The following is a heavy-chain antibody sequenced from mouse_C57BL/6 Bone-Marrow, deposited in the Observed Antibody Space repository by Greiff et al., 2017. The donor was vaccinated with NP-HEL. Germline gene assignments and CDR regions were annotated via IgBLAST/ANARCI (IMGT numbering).Heavy chain of an antibody. CDR1: GYTFTSYG. Sequence: VQLQQSGAELARPGASVKLSCKASGYTFTSYGISWVKQRTGQGLEWIGEIYPRSGNTYYNEKFKGKATLTADKSSSTAYMELRSLTSEDSAVYFCARDYYGSSYWYFGVWGTGTTVTVSS. CDR3: ARDYYGSSYWYFGV. CDR2: IYPRSGNT. V-gene: IGHV1-81*01. J-gene: IGHJ1*03. D-gene: IGHD1-1*01.